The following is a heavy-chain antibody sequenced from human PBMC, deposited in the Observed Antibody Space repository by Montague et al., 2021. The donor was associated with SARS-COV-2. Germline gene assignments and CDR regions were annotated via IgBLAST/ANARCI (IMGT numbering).Heavy chain of an antibody. Sequence: TLSLTCTVSGGSISSGGYYWSWIRQHPGKGLEWIGYIYYSGSTYYNPSLKSRVTISVDTSKNQFSRKLSSVTAADTAVYYCARVGIVVVPAAIVTLSYYYYMDVWGKGTTVTVSS. J-gene: IGHJ6*03. CDR3: ARVGIVVVPAAIVTLSYYYYMDV. CDR2: IYYSGST. V-gene: IGHV4-31*03. D-gene: IGHD2-2*02. CDR1: GGSISSGGYY.